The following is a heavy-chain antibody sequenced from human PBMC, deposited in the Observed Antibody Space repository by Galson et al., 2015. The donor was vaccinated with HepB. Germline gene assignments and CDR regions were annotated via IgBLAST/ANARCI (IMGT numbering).Heavy chain of an antibody. CDR3: VRDPPLGTPLDY. D-gene: IGHD7-27*01. CDR1: GFTFSSYN. Sequence: SLRLSCAASGFTFSSYNMNWVRQAPGKGLEWVSSISSSSNYIYYSDSVKGRFTHSRDDAQNSLYLQMNSLRAEDAAVYYCVRDPPLGTPLDYWGQGTLVTVSS. CDR2: ISSSSNYI. J-gene: IGHJ4*02. V-gene: IGHV3-21*01.